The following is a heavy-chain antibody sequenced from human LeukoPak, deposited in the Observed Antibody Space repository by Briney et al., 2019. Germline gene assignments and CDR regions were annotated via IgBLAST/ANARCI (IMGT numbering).Heavy chain of an antibody. J-gene: IGHJ2*01. V-gene: IGHV3-11*01. CDR2: ISGDSNTI. CDR3: AKNWGSFSWYFDL. D-gene: IGHD2/OR15-2a*01. CDR1: EFNFSDYY. Sequence: GGSLRLSCAASEFNFSDYYMTWLRQAPGKGLEWVSYISGDSNTIDYADSLKGRFTISRDNAKNSLYLQMNSLRAEDTALYYCAKNWGSFSWYFDLWGRGTLVTVSS.